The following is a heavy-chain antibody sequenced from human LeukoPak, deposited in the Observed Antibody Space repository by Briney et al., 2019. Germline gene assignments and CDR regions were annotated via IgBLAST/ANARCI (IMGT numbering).Heavy chain of an antibody. CDR2: INHSGTT. V-gene: IGHV4-34*01. CDR1: GGSFCGYY. D-gene: IGHD3-10*01. Sequence: SETLSLTSAVYGGSFCGYYWSWIRQPPGKGLEWSGQINHSGTTNYNTSLQSRATISADTTKKQFSLKRSSATAADTAVYYCARARYYYSSRSYGAPYYFDYWGQGTLVTVSS. J-gene: IGHJ4*02. CDR3: ARARYYYSSRSYGAPYYFDY.